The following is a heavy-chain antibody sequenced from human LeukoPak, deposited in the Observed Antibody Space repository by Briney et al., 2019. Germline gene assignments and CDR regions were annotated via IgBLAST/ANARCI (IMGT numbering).Heavy chain of an antibody. CDR3: ATLGCAGENCPRAGRALGGY. Sequence: GGSLRLFCTGSGFTFSSYTLHWVRQAPGKELEWVSSISSGGTFVFYADSVTGRFTISRDNAGKFLYLQMDSLRAEDTAVYYCATLGCAGENCPRAGRALGGYWGQGTLVTVSS. D-gene: IGHD2-21*01. CDR1: GFTFSSYT. J-gene: IGHJ4*02. CDR2: ISSGGTFV. V-gene: IGHV3-21*01.